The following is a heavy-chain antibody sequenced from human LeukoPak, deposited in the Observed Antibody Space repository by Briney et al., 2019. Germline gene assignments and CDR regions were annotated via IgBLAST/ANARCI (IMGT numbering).Heavy chain of an antibody. Sequence: SETLSLTCAVYGGSFSGYYWSWIRQPPGKGLEWIGEINHSGSTNYNPSLKSQVTMSLDTSKNHFSLKLTSVTAADTAVYYCARGYCSGGSCYSYYYYNYMDVWGKGTTVTVSS. CDR3: ARGYCSGGSCYSYYYYNYMDV. J-gene: IGHJ6*03. CDR1: GGSFSGYY. CDR2: INHSGST. V-gene: IGHV4-34*01. D-gene: IGHD2-15*01.